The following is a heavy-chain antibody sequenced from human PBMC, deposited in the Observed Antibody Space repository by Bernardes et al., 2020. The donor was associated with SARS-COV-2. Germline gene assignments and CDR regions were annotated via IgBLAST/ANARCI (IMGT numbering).Heavy chain of an antibody. CDR3: ARDVGGTDWRFGFDV. D-gene: IGHD3-9*01. Sequence: VGSLRLSCAASGFTFRNYLFSWFRQAPGKGLEWVSSISGDGMYIYYGDSVRGRFTTSRDNTRTSVFLQMQSLRAEDTAVYYCARDVGGTDWRFGFDVWGAGTMVHVS. CDR2: ISGDGMYI. V-gene: IGHV3-21*01. CDR1: GFTFRNYL. J-gene: IGHJ3*01.